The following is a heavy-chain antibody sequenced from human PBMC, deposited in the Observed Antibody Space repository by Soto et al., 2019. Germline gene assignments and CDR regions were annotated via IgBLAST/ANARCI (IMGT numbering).Heavy chain of an antibody. J-gene: IGHJ6*02. V-gene: IGHV3-30*18. CDR3: AKDQLCSGGSCYDTSYYYYYGMDV. CDR2: ISYDGSNK. Sequence: GGSLRLSCAASGFTFSSYGMHWVRQAPGKGLEWVAVISYDGSNKYYADSVKGRFTISRDNSKNTLYLQMNSLRAEDTAVYYCAKDQLCSGGSCYDTSYYYYYGMDVWGQGTTVTVSS. CDR1: GFTFSSYG. D-gene: IGHD2-15*01.